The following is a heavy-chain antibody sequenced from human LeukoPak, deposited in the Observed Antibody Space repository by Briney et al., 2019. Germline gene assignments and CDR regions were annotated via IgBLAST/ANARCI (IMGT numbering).Heavy chain of an antibody. Sequence: GGSLRLSCAASGFTFSSYAMHWVRQAPGKGLEWVAVISYDGSNKYYADSVKGRFTISRDNSKNKLYLQMNSLRAEDTAVYYCARDFGYGDFWSGYYAHYYYYGMDVWGQGTTVTVSS. CDR1: GFTFSSYA. D-gene: IGHD3-3*01. V-gene: IGHV3-30-3*01. CDR2: ISYDGSNK. CDR3: ARDFGYGDFWSGYYAHYYYYGMDV. J-gene: IGHJ6*02.